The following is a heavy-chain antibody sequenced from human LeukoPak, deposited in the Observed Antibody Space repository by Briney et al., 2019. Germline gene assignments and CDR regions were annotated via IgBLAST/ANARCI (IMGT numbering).Heavy chain of an antibody. CDR2: IRYDGSNK. V-gene: IGHV3-30*02. J-gene: IGHJ4*02. Sequence: GSLRLSCAASGFTFSSYGMHWVRQAPGKGLEWVAFIRYDGSNKYYADSVKGRFTISRDNSKNTLYLRMNSLRAEDTAVYYCAKDRRGYFDYWGQGTLVTVSS. D-gene: IGHD3-10*01. CDR1: GFTFSSYG. CDR3: AKDRRGYFDY.